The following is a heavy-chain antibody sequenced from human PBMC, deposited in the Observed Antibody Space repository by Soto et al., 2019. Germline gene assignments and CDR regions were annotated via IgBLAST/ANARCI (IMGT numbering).Heavy chain of an antibody. D-gene: IGHD1-26*01. J-gene: IGHJ6*02. V-gene: IGHV3-23*01. Sequence: EVQLLESGGGLVQPGGSLRLSCAASGFTFTNYAMSWVRQAPGKGLEWVSAISGSGSSTYYADSVKGRFTISRDNSENTLFLQMNSLRAGDTAVYYCAYFSALNYYCGMDFWGQGTTVTVSS. CDR2: ISGSGSST. CDR1: GFTFTNYA. CDR3: AYFSALNYYCGMDF.